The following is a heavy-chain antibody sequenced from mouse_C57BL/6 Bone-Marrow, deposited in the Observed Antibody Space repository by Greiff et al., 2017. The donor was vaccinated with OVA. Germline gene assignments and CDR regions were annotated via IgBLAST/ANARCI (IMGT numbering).Heavy chain of an antibody. D-gene: IGHD1-1*01. Sequence: DVQLVESGPGLVKPSQSLSLTCSVTGYSITSGYYWNWIRQFPGNKLERMGNISYDGSNNYNPTLKNRISITRDTSKNQFFLKLNSVTTEDTATYYCARESLYGGFAYWGQGTLVTVSA. CDR3: ARESLYGGFAY. J-gene: IGHJ3*01. CDR2: ISYDGSN. CDR1: GYSITSGYY. V-gene: IGHV3-6*01.